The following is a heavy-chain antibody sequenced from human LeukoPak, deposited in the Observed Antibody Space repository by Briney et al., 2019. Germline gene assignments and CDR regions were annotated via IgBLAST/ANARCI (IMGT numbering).Heavy chain of an antibody. J-gene: IGHJ4*02. V-gene: IGHV3-23*01. CDR1: GFSFSTYA. Sequence: GGSLRLSYAASGFSFSTYAMSWVRQAPGKGLEWVSSISGRDGSTYYADSVKGRFTISRDNSKNTLYLQMNSLRAEDTAVYFCARGARKGDDYGGFFDYWGQGTLVTVSS. CDR2: ISGRDGST. CDR3: ARGARKGDDYGGFFDY. D-gene: IGHD4-23*01.